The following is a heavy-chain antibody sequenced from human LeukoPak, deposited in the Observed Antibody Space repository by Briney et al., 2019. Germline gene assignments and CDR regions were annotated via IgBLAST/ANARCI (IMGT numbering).Heavy chain of an antibody. CDR1: GFTFSNAP. J-gene: IGHJ4*02. CDR2: IKSKTDGGTT. D-gene: IGHD3-10*01. CDR3: TTGVWFGELLLDY. V-gene: IGHV3-15*01. Sequence: GGSLRLSCAAPGFTFSNAPMSWGRQAPGEGLEWVGRIKSKTDGGTTDYAAPVKGRFTISRDDSKNTLYLQINSLKTEDTAVYYCTTGVWFGELLLDYWGQGTLVTVSS.